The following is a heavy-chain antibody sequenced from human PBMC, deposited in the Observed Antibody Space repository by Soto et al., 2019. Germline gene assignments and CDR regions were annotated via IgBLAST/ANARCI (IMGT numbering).Heavy chain of an antibody. CDR2: INGGGSHI. V-gene: IGHV3-21*06. D-gene: IGHD3-9*01. CDR3: AAELTSDAFDF. J-gene: IGHJ3*01. Sequence: PVGSLRLSCVASGFTFNSHALNWVRQAPGKGLEWVSSINGGGSHIYYADSLKGRFTTSRDNARNSVYLQMNSLRAEDTAVYYCAAELTSDAFDFWGPGTVVTVSS. CDR1: GFTFNSHA.